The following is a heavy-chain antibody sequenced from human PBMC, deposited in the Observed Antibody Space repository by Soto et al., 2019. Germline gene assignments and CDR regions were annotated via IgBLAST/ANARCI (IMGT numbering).Heavy chain of an antibody. D-gene: IGHD3-3*01. CDR3: ARGTTIFGVVRKYYFDY. Sequence: SETLSLTCTVSGGSISSGGYYWSWIRQHPGKGLEWIGYIYYSGSTYYNPSLKSRVTISVDTSKNQFSLKLSSVTAADTAVYYCARGTTIFGVVRKYYFDYWGQGTLVTVS. J-gene: IGHJ4*02. V-gene: IGHV4-31*03. CDR1: GGSISSGGYY. CDR2: IYYSGST.